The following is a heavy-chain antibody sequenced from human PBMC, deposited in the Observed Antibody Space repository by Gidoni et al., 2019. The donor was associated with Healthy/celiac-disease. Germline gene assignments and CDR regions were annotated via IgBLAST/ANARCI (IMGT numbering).Heavy chain of an antibody. CDR2: IYSGGST. CDR1: GFTVRSNY. J-gene: IGHJ6*02. Sequence: EVQLVETGGGLIQPGGSLRLSCAASGFTVRSNYMSWVRQAPGKGLEWVSVIYSGGSTYYADSVKGRFTISRDNSKNTLYLQMNSLRAEDTAVYYCARGEYSSGWYPYYYYGMDVWGQGTTVTVSS. V-gene: IGHV3-53*02. CDR3: ARGEYSSGWYPYYYYGMDV. D-gene: IGHD6-19*01.